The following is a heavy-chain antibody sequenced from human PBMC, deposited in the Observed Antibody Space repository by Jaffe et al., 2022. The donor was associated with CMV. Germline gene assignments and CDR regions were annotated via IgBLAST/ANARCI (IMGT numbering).Heavy chain of an antibody. V-gene: IGHV3-21*02. CDR1: GFTFSSYS. CDR2: ISSSTGYI. J-gene: IGHJ4*02. D-gene: IGHD5-12*01. CDR3: ARGVYSGYDNSFNY. Sequence: EVQLVESGGGLVKPGGSLRLSCAASGFTFSSYSMNWVRQAPGKGLEWVSSISSSTGYIYYADSVKGRFTISRDIAKNSLYLQMNSLRAEDTAVYYCARGVYSGYDNSFNYWGQGTLVIVSS.